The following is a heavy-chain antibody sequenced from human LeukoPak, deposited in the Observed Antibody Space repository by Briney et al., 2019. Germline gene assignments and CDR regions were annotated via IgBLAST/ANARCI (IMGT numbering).Heavy chain of an antibody. CDR3: TTDVNSLLRYFDWSGTTSGY. D-gene: IGHD3-9*01. CDR1: GFTFSSYA. CDR2: IKSKTDGGTT. Sequence: PGGSLRLSCAASGFTFSSYAMSWVRQAPGKGLEWVGRIKSKTDGGTTDYAAPEKGRFTISRDDSKNTLYLQMNSLKTEDTAVYYCTTDVNSLLRYFDWSGTTSGYWGQGTLVTVSS. V-gene: IGHV3-15*01. J-gene: IGHJ4*02.